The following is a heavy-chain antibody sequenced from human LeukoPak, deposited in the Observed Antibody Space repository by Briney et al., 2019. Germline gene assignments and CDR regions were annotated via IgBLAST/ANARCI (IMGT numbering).Heavy chain of an antibody. CDR1: GGSISSYY. J-gene: IGHJ4*02. CDR2: IYTSGST. V-gene: IGHV4-4*09. CDR3: ARGKWLRPAH. Sequence: TSETLSLTCTVSGGSISSYYWSWIRQPPGKGLEWIGYIYTSGSTNYNPSLKSRVSISVDTSKNQFSLKLSSVTAADTAVYYCARGKWLRPAHWGQGTLVTVSS. D-gene: IGHD5-12*01.